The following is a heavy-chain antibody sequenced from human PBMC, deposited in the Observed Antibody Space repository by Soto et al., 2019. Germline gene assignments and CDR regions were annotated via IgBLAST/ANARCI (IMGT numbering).Heavy chain of an antibody. V-gene: IGHV3-21*01. Sequence: GGSLRLSCAASGFTFSSYSMNWVRQAPGKGLEWVSSISSSSSYIYYADSVKGRFTISRDNAKNSLYLQMNSLRAEDTAVYYCARDRASRYYYYYMDVWGKGTTVTVSS. CDR3: ARDRASRYYYYYMDV. J-gene: IGHJ6*03. CDR2: ISSSSSYI. D-gene: IGHD2-2*01. CDR1: GFTFSSYS.